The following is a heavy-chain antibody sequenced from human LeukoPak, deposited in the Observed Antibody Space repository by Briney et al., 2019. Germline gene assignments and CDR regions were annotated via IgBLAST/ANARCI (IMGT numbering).Heavy chain of an antibody. Sequence: SETLSLTCTVSGGSISSGDYYWSWIRQPPGKGLEWIRYIYYSGSTYYNPSLKSRVTISVDTSKNQFSLKLSSVTAADTAVYYCARGTHIVVVVTEEVWCDPWGQGTLVTVSS. CDR3: ARGTHIVVVVTEEVWCDP. D-gene: IGHD2-15*01. V-gene: IGHV4-30-4*01. J-gene: IGHJ5*02. CDR2: IYYSGST. CDR1: GGSISSGDYY.